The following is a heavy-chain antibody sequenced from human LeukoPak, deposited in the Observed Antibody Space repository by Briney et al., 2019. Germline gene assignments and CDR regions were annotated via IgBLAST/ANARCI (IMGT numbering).Heavy chain of an antibody. CDR2: IYTSGST. D-gene: IGHD3-3*01. CDR3: ARRSGYCTYYFDY. V-gene: IGHV4-4*09. Sequence: PSETLSLTCTASGGSISRYYWSWIRQPPGKGLEWIGYIYTSGSTNYNPSLKSRVTISVDTSKNQFSLKLSSVTAADTAVYYCARRSGYCTYYFDYWGQGTLVTVSS. CDR1: GGSISRYY. J-gene: IGHJ4*02.